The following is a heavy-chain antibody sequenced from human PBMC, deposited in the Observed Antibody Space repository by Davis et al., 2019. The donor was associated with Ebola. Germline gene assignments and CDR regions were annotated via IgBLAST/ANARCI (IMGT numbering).Heavy chain of an antibody. D-gene: IGHD6-6*01. J-gene: IGHJ6*04. Sequence: GESLKISCAASGFTFSSYWMSWVRQAPGKGLEWVANIKQDGSEKYYVDSVKGRFTISRDNAKNSLYLQMNSLRAEDTALYYCARDVAARGYYYYGMDVWGKGTTVTVSS. CDR2: IKQDGSEK. CDR1: GFTFSSYW. V-gene: IGHV3-7*01. CDR3: ARDVAARGYYYYGMDV.